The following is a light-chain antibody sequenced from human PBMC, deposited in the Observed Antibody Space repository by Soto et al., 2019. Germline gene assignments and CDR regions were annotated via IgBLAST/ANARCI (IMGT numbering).Light chain of an antibody. Sequence: DIQMTQSPPSLSASVGDRVTITCQASQDIRNYLNWYQQKPGKAPKLLIYDASNVEIGVPSRFSGSGSGTDFTFTISSLQPEDFATYYCQQYNSLPPEVTFGGGTKVDIK. V-gene: IGKV1-33*01. CDR3: QQYNSLPPEVT. CDR1: QDIRNY. J-gene: IGKJ4*01. CDR2: DAS.